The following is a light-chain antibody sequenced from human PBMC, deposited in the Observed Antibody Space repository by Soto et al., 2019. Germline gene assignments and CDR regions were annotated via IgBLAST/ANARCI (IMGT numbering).Light chain of an antibody. CDR1: SSSIGAGYD. Sequence: QSVLTQPPSVSGAPGQRVTISCAGGSSSIGAGYDVHWYQQLPGTAPKLLIYGNFNRPSGVPDRFSGSKSGTSASLAITGLQGGDEADYYCQCYDSSLSGVVFGGGTKLTVL. CDR3: QCYDSSLSGVV. J-gene: IGLJ2*01. CDR2: GNF. V-gene: IGLV1-40*01.